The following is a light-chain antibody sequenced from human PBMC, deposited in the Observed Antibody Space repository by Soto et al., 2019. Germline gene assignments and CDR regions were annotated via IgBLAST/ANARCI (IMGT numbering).Light chain of an antibody. Sequence: EIVLTQSPGTLSLSPGERATLSCRASRSLSSSYVVWYQQKPGQAPRLLIYAASRRATGIPDRFSGSGSAPEYTLTISILEPEDFAVYYCQQQGTFGQGTKLEIK. CDR3: QQQGT. CDR2: AAS. V-gene: IGKV3-20*01. CDR1: RSLSSSY. J-gene: IGKJ2*01.